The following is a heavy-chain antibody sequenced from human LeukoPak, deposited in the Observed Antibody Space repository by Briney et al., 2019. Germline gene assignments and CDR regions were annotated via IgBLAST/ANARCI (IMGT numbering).Heavy chain of an antibody. CDR2: INHSGST. Sequence: SETLSLTCTVSGGSITSRTYYWGWIRQPPGKGLEWIVEINHSGSTNYNPSLKSRVTISVDTSKNQFSLKLSSVTAADTAVYYCARDGSPKDYYYYYMDVWGKGTTVTVSS. J-gene: IGHJ6*03. V-gene: IGHV4-39*07. CDR1: GGSITSRTYY. CDR3: ARDGSPKDYYYYYMDV. D-gene: IGHD6-25*01.